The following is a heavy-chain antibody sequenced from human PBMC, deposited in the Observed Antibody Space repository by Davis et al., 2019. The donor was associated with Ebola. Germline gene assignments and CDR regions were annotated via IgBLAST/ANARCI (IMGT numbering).Heavy chain of an antibody. D-gene: IGHD1-1*01. J-gene: IGHJ4*02. CDR3: TRHPPLTTANWIDY. Sequence: GESLKISCAASGFTFSGSAMHWVRQASGKGLEWVGRIRSKANSYATAYAASVKGRFIISRDDSKNTAYLQMNSLKTEDTAVYYCTRHPPLTTANWIDYWGQGTLVTVSS. V-gene: IGHV3-73*01. CDR1: GFTFSGSA. CDR2: IRSKANSYAT.